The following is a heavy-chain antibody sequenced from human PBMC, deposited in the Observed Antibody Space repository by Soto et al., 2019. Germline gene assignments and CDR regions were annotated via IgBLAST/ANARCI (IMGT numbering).Heavy chain of an antibody. CDR1: GYSFTSYF. V-gene: IGHV1-46*01. Sequence: QVQLVQSGAEVKRPGASVKVSCKASGYSFTSYFMHWVRQAPGQGLEWMGIINPNDGTTKYAQKFQGTVTMTRDTSTNTVYMKLSSLRSEGTAVYYCAKGYDSGSYYALRGQGTLVTVSS. D-gene: IGHD3-10*01. CDR2: INPNDGTT. CDR3: AKGYDSGSYYAL. J-gene: IGHJ4*02.